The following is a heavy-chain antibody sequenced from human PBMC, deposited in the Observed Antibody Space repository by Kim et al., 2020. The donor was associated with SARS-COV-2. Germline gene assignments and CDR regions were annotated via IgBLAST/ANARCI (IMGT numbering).Heavy chain of an antibody. CDR3: AREHYYYYGMDV. J-gene: IGHJ6*02. Sequence: NYAQKYQGRVTITADESTSTAYMELSSLRSEDTAVYYCAREHYYYYGMDVWGQGTTVTVSS. V-gene: IGHV1-69*01.